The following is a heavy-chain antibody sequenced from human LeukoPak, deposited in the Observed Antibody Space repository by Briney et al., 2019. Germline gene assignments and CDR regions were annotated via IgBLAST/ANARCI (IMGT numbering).Heavy chain of an antibody. Sequence: SETLSLTCTVSGGSISSYYWSWIRQPPGKGLEWIGYIYYSGSTNYNPSLKSRVTISVDTSKNQFSLKLSSVAAADTAVYYCARDGVGSGWFDYYYGMDVWGQGTTVTVSS. D-gene: IGHD6-19*01. V-gene: IGHV4-59*01. J-gene: IGHJ6*02. CDR3: ARDGVGSGWFDYYYGMDV. CDR2: IYYSGST. CDR1: GGSISSYY.